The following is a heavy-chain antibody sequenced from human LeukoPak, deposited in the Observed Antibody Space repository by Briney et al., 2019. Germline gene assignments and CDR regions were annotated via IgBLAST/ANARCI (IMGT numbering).Heavy chain of an antibody. CDR1: GYTFTGYY. J-gene: IGHJ5*02. CDR2: INPNSGGT. V-gene: IGHV1-2*02. Sequence: PVASVKVSCKASGYTFTGYYMHWVRQAPGQGLEWMGWINPNSGGTNYAQKFQGRVTMTRDTSISTAYMELSRLRSDDTAVYYCARVGRVRGKNWFDPWGQGTLVTVSS. CDR3: ARVGRVRGKNWFDP. D-gene: IGHD3-10*01.